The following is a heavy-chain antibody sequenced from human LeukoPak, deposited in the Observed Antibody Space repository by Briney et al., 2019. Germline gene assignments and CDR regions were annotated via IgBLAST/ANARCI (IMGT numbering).Heavy chain of an antibody. J-gene: IGHJ5*02. CDR3: TRGLGEHGGVSDR. CDR1: GFIFTSNR. V-gene: IGHV3-7*01. Sequence: GGSLRLSCAASGFIFTSNRMSWVRQAPGKGLEWVANIKHDGSEQIYVDSVKGRFTISRDNAKDLVYLQMNSLRAEDTAVYYCTRGLGEHGGVSDRWGQGTLVIVS. D-gene: IGHD3-16*01. CDR2: IKHDGSEQ.